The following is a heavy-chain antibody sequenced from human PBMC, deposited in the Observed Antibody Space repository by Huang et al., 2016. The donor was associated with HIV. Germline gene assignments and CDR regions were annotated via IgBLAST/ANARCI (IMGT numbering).Heavy chain of an antibody. D-gene: IGHD6-6*01. CDR2: SFPDAAEP. V-gene: IGHV5-51*01. CDR1: GYSFSSYW. J-gene: IGHJ4*02. Sequence: VQLVQSGAEVKKPGESLKISCKGSGYSFSSYWIAWVRQMPGKGLEWMGLSFPDAAEPPYSPSFEGQVSISADKSIGTAYLQWSSLKASDTAMYYCARRFSSSSGYFDYWGQGSLVTVSS. CDR3: ARRFSSSSGYFDY.